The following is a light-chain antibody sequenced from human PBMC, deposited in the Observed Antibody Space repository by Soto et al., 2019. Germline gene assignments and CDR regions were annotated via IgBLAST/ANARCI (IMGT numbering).Light chain of an antibody. CDR3: QQSFSTPRT. Sequence: QMTQSPSSLSASVGDRITITCRASQSISNSLNWYQQKPGKAPKLLIYGASSLQSGVPSRFSGSGSGTDFTLTISSLQPEDFGTYYCQQSFSTPRTFGQGTKVDIK. CDR1: QSISNS. V-gene: IGKV1-39*01. J-gene: IGKJ1*01. CDR2: GAS.